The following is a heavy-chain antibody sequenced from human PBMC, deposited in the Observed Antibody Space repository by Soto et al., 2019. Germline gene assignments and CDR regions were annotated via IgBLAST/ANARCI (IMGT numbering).Heavy chain of an antibody. J-gene: IGHJ4*02. Sequence: QVQLQESGPGLVKPSHTLSLTCTVSGGSISSGGYYWSWIRQHPGKGLEWLGYIYYSGSTYYNPALQRRVTISVDTPKNQSSLKLSTVTAADTAVYYCARTPDQWGQGTLVTVSS. CDR3: ARTPDQ. CDR1: GGSISSGGYY. D-gene: IGHD2-15*01. V-gene: IGHV4-31*03. CDR2: IYYSGST.